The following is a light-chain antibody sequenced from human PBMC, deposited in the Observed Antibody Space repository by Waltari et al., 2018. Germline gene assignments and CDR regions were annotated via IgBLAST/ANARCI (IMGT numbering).Light chain of an antibody. J-gene: IGLJ3*02. Sequence: SYDLTQPPSVSVSPGQTGTITCSGDKLGDKYVSWYQQKSGQSPALVISKDNKRPTRNPDRFSGSNSGNTATLTISGTQAMDEADYYCQAWDSSTGVFGGGTKLTVL. CDR1: KLGDKY. CDR2: KDN. CDR3: QAWDSSTGV. V-gene: IGLV3-1*01.